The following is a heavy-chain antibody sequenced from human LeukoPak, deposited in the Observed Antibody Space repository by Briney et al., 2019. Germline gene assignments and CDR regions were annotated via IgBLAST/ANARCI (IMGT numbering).Heavy chain of an antibody. V-gene: IGHV3-64D*06. CDR1: GFSFSSHA. CDR3: VKGLVIGALDY. CDR2: ISSNGGGT. D-gene: IGHD3-10*01. Sequence: GGSLRLSCSASGFSFSSHAMHWVRQAPGKGLEYVSAISSNGGGTNYADSVKGRFTISRDNSKNMLYLQMSSLRAEDTAVYYCVKGLVIGALDYWGQGTLVTVSS. J-gene: IGHJ4*02.